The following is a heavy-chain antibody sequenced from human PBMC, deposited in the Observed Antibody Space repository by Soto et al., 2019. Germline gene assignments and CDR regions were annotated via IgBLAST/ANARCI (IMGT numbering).Heavy chain of an antibody. CDR3: ARVRPYAAAVPGPAVDI. D-gene: IGHD6-13*01. J-gene: IGHJ3*02. V-gene: IGHV1-69*12. CDR1: GGTFSSYA. Sequence: QVQLVQSGVEVKKPGSSVKVSCKASGGTFSSYAISWVRQAPGQGLEWMGGIIPIFGTTNYAQKFQGRVTITADEATSTAYMELSSLRSEDTAVYYCARVRPYAAAVPGPAVDIWGHGTRVSVSS. CDR2: IIPIFGTT.